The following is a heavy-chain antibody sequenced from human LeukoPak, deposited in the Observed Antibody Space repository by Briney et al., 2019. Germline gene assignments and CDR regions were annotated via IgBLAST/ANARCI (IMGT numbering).Heavy chain of an antibody. CDR2: ISYDGSNK. Sequence: GGSLRLSCAASGFTFSSYAMHWVRQAPGNGLEWVAVISYDGSNKYYADSVKGRSTISRDNSKNTLYLQMNSLRAEDTAVYYCARVGGYYDSSGYPDYWGQGTLVTVSS. CDR1: GFTFSSYA. CDR3: ARVGGYYDSSGYPDY. J-gene: IGHJ4*02. D-gene: IGHD3-22*01. V-gene: IGHV3-30-3*01.